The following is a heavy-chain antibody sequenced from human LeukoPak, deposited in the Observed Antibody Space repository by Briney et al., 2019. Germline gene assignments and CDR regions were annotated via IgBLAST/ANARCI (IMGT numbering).Heavy chain of an antibody. V-gene: IGHV3-48*04. J-gene: IGHJ4*02. CDR1: GFTFSRYN. D-gene: IGHD2-21*02. CDR2: ISSSDATI. Sequence: PGGSLRLSCATSGFTFSRYNMNWVRRAPGKGLEWVSYISSSDATIYYADSVKGRFTISRDNAKNSLYLQMNSLRVEDTAVYYCAKDGDWAFDHWAQGTLVSVSS. CDR3: AKDGDWAFDH.